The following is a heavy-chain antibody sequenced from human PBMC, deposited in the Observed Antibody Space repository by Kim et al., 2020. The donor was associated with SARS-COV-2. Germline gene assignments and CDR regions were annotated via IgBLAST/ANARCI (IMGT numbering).Heavy chain of an antibody. J-gene: IGHJ4*02. CDR1: GGSFSGYY. CDR3: ARKRLGWYQPLLYFDY. D-gene: IGHD6-19*01. Sequence: SETLSLTCAVYGGSFSGYYWSWIRQPPGKGLEWIGEINHSGSTNYNPSLKSRVTISVDTSKNQFSLKLSSVTAADTAVYYCARKRLGWYQPLLYFDYWGQGTLVTVSS. CDR2: INHSGST. V-gene: IGHV4-34*01.